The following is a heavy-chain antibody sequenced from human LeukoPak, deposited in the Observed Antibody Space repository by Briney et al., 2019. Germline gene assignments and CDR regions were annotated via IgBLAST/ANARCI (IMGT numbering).Heavy chain of an antibody. CDR3: ARDKRTTFGGPDYYYYYYMDV. Sequence: ASVKVSCKASGYTFTNFGISWVRQAPGQGLEWMGWITPYNGNTNYAQTLQGRVTMTTDTSTSTVYMELSSLRSEDTAVYYCARDKRTTFGGPDYYYYYYMDVWGKGTTVTVSS. V-gene: IGHV1-18*01. J-gene: IGHJ6*03. D-gene: IGHD3-16*01. CDR1: GYTFTNFG. CDR2: ITPYNGNT.